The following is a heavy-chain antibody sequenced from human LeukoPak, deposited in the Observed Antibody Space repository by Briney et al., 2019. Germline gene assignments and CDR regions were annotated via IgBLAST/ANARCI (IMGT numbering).Heavy chain of an antibody. CDR2: INPSGGST. Sequence: ASVKVSCKASGYTFTSYYMHWVRQAPGQGLEWMGIINPSGGSTSYAQKFQGRVTMTRDTSTSTVYMELSSLRSEDTAVYYCARDQGFSAWFHDAFDIWGQGTMVTASS. CDR3: ARDQGFSAWFHDAFDI. J-gene: IGHJ3*02. V-gene: IGHV1-46*03. CDR1: GYTFTSYY. D-gene: IGHD6-19*01.